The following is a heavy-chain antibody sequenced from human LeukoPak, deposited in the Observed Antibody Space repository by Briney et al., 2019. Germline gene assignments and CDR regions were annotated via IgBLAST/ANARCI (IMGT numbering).Heavy chain of an antibody. CDR3: VRDYHGSGPDY. CDR2: IWYDGSNK. V-gene: IGHV3-33*01. J-gene: IGHJ4*02. Sequence: PGRSLRLSCTASGFSFNSHGMHWVRQASGKGLEWVAVIWYDGSNKYYADSVKGRFTISRDNSKNTVDLQMNSLRAEDTAVYYCVRDYHGSGPDYWGQGTLVTVSS. D-gene: IGHD3-10*01. CDR1: GFSFNSHG.